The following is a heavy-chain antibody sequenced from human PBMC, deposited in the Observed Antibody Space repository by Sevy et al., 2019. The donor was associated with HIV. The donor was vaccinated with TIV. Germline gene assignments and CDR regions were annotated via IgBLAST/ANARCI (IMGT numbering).Heavy chain of an antibody. D-gene: IGHD1-26*01. CDR1: GGSITSLY. CDR2: IYYNGHI. CDR3: AGENAWGRGYS. J-gene: IGHJ4*02. Sequence: SETLSLTCTVSGGSITSLYWNWIRQPPGKGLEWIANIYYNGHINYNPSLKSRVTLSLDTSKNQFSLRLSAVTAADTAMYYCAGENAWGRGYSWGQGTLVTVSS. V-gene: IGHV4-59*08.